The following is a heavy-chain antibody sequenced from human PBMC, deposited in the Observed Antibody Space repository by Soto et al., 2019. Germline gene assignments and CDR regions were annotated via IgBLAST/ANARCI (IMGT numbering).Heavy chain of an antibody. V-gene: IGHV1-18*04. CDR2: MSAFTGKA. CDR3: ARDQRYYGSGYYYSDS. J-gene: IGHJ4*02. Sequence: ASVKLSCKASGYTFISYCMSWVRQAPGQGLEWVGWMSAFTGKADYAQIFQDRVTMTTDTSTSTAYMELRSLRSDDTAVYYCARDQRYYGSGYYYSDSWGQGTLVTVS. CDR1: GYTFISYC. D-gene: IGHD3-10*01.